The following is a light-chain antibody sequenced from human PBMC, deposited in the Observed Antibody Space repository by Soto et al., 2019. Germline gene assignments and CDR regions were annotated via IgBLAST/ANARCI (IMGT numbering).Light chain of an antibody. CDR1: QSVSNNY. Sequence: EIVLTQSPGTLSLSPGERATLSCRASQSVSNNYLAWYQQKPGPAPRLLIYDASNRATGIPARFSGSGSGTDFTLTISSLEPEDFAVYYCQQRSNWLTFGPGTKVDIK. J-gene: IGKJ3*01. V-gene: IGKV3-11*01. CDR2: DAS. CDR3: QQRSNWLT.